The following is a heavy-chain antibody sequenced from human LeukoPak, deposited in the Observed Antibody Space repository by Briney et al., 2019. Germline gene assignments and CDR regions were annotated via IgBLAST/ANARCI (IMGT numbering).Heavy chain of an antibody. CDR2: IIPIFGTA. CDR3: ARSVGYSSSWYFY. D-gene: IGHD6-13*01. CDR1: GGTFSSYA. V-gene: IGHV1-69*01. J-gene: IGHJ4*02. Sequence: SVKVSCKASGGTFSSYAISWVRQAPGQGLEWTGGIIPIFGTANYAQKFQGRVTITADESTSTAYMELSSLRSEDTAVYYCARSVGYSSSWYFYWGQGTLVTVSS.